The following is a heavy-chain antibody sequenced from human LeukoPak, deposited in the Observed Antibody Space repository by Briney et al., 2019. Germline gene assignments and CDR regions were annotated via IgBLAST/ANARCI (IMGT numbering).Heavy chain of an antibody. J-gene: IGHJ4*02. CDR1: GFTFSSYE. CDR2: ISSSGSTI. CDR3: ARGGFTSRNQPDY. Sequence: PGGSLRLSCAASGFTFSSYEMNWVRQAPGKGLEWVSYISSSGSTIYYADSVKGRFTISRDNAKNSLYLQMNSLRAEDTAVYYCARGGFTSRNQPDYWGQGTLVTVSS. D-gene: IGHD3-10*01. V-gene: IGHV3-48*03.